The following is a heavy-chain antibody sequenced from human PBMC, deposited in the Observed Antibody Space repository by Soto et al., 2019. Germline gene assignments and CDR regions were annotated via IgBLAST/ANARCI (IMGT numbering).Heavy chain of an antibody. D-gene: IGHD1-1*01. Sequence: QVQLQQWGAGLLKPSETLSLTCAVSSGPFSGYYWSWIRQSPGKGLEWFGEISHSGSTNYNPSLKSRVTISVDTSKNQFSLKLSSVTAADTAVYYCAISYITNDAFDIWGQGTLVTVSS. CDR2: ISHSGST. CDR3: AISYITNDAFDI. CDR1: SGPFSGYY. J-gene: IGHJ3*02. V-gene: IGHV4-34*01.